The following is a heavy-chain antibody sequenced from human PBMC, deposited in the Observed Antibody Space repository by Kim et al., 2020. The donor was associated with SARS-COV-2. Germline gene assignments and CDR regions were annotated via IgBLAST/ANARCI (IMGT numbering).Heavy chain of an antibody. Sequence: ASVKVSCKASGYTFTSYAMHWVRQAPGQRLEWMGWINAGNGNTKYSQKFQGRVTITRDTSASTAYMELSSLRSEDTAVYYCASALRWFGELSDYYYYGMDVWGQGTTVTVSS. CDR1: GYTFTSYA. CDR3: ASALRWFGELSDYYYYGMDV. J-gene: IGHJ6*02. V-gene: IGHV1-3*01. CDR2: INAGNGNT. D-gene: IGHD3-10*01.